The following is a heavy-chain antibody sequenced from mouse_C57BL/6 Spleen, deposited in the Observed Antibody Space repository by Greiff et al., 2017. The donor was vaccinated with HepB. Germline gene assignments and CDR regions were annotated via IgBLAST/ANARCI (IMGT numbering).Heavy chain of an antibody. Sequence: VQLKQSGGGLVKPGGSLKLSCAASGFTFSDYGMHWVRQAPEKGLEWVAYISSGSSTIYYADTVKGRFTISRDNAKNTLYLQMTSLRSEDTAMYYCARGANWGDWFAYWGQGTLVTVSA. CDR3: ARGANWGDWFAY. D-gene: IGHD4-1*01. CDR2: ISSGSSTI. V-gene: IGHV5-17*01. J-gene: IGHJ3*01. CDR1: GFTFSDYG.